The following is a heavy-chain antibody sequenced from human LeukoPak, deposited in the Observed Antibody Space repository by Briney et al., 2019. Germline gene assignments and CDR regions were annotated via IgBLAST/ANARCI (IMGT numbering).Heavy chain of an antibody. CDR1: GYTCTTYY. V-gene: IGHV1-46*01. CDR3: ARSPRRVVVAATYLTTLHEGPRAGSFDI. J-gene: IGHJ3*02. CDR2: LNPSSGST. Sequence: GASVKVSCKASGYTCTTYYMHWVRQAPGQGLEWMGILNPSSGSTSYAQRFQGRVTMTRDTSTGTFYMELRSLKSEDTAVYYCARSPRRVVVAATYLTTLHEGPRAGSFDIWGQGTMVTVSS. D-gene: IGHD2-15*01.